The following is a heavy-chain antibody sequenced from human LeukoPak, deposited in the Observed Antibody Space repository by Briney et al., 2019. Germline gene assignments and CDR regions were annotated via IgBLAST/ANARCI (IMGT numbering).Heavy chain of an antibody. V-gene: IGHV4-59*01. CDR2: IYYLGST. CDR3: ARDRPGSYWYFDL. CDR1: GGSLSSYY. D-gene: IGHD3-10*01. Sequence: SETLSLTCTVSGGSLSSYYWSWIRQPPGKGLEWVGHIYYLGSTNYNPSLKSRVTISIDTSKNYFSLKLNSVIAADTAVYYCARDRPGSYWYFDLWGRGTLVTVSS. J-gene: IGHJ2*01.